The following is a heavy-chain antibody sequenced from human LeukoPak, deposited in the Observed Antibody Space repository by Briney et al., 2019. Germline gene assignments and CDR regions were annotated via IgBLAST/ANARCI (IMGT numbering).Heavy chain of an antibody. D-gene: IGHD4-17*01. CDR2: ISYDGSNK. CDR3: AREGNDYGDYGDAFDI. CDR1: GFTFSSYA. V-gene: IGHV3-30*04. Sequence: PGRSLRLSCAASGFTFSSYAMHWVRQAPGKGLEWVAVISYDGSNKYYADSVKGRFTISRDNSKNTLYLQMNSLRAEDTAVYYCAREGNDYGDYGDAFDIWGQGTMVTVSS. J-gene: IGHJ3*02.